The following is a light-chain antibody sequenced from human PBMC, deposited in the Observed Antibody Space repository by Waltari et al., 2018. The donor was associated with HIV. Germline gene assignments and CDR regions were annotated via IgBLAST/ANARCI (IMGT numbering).Light chain of an antibody. CDR3: QVWDGRGDPVI. CDR1: NIAATKS. J-gene: IGLJ2*01. Sequence: SYVLTQPPSVSVAPGQTARITCGGNNIAATKSVHWYRLNPGQAPVVVIYDDRHRPSGIPDRVAGSSSGDTATLTISRAEAGDEADYYCQVWDGRGDPVIFGGGTKLAVV. V-gene: IGLV3-21*02. CDR2: DDR.